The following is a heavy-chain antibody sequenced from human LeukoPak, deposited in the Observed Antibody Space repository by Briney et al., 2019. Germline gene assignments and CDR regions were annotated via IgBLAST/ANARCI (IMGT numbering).Heavy chain of an antibody. J-gene: IGHJ5*02. CDR1: GYTFTSYY. Sequence: ASVKVSCKASGYTFTSYYMHWVRQAPGQGLEWMGIINPSGGSTTYAQKFQGSITMTRDTSTSTVYMELSSLRSEDTAVYYCARGDNWSWGLDPWGQGTLVTVSS. CDR2: INPSGGST. V-gene: IGHV1-46*03. CDR3: ARGDNWSWGLDP. D-gene: IGHD1-20*01.